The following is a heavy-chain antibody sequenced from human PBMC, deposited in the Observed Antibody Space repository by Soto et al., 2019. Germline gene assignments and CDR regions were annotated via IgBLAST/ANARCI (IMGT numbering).Heavy chain of an antibody. Sequence: QITLNESGPTVVRPTETLTLTCRFSGFSLTTSGVGVGWIRQSPGKAPEWLALIYWDDDKRYSASLKSRLTITKDTSKNQVVLTVSDLDRTDTATYYCAYRVLRTVFGLVTTTAIYFDFWGQGTPVAVSS. D-gene: IGHD3-3*01. CDR2: IYWDDDK. J-gene: IGHJ4*02. CDR1: GFSLTTSGVG. V-gene: IGHV2-5*02. CDR3: AYRVLRTVFGLVTTTAIYFDF.